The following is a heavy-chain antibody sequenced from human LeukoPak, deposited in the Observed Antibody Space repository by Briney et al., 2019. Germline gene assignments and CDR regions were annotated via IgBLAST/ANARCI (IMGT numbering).Heavy chain of an antibody. V-gene: IGHV3-23*01. J-gene: IGHJ4*02. D-gene: IGHD3-22*01. CDR3: AKGVTMIVVVFLQ. CDR1: GFTFSSYA. Sequence: GGSLRLSCAASGFTFSSYAMSWVRQAPGKGLEWVSAISGSGGSTYYADSVKGRFTISRDNSKNTLYLQMDSLRAEDTAVYYCAKGVTMIVVVFLQWGQGTLVTVSS. CDR2: ISGSGGST.